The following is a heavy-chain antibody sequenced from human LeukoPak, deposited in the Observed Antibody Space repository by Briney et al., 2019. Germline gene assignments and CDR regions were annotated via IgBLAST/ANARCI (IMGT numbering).Heavy chain of an antibody. V-gene: IGHV3-21*01. Sequence: GGSLRLSCAASGFTFSSYSMNWVRQAPGKGLEWVSSISSSSSYIYYADSVKGRFTISRDNAKNSLYLQMNSLRAEDTAVYYCASIMEPYSSSWDWFDPWGQGTLVTVSS. CDR2: ISSSSSYI. CDR3: ASIMEPYSSSWDWFDP. J-gene: IGHJ5*02. CDR1: GFTFSSYS. D-gene: IGHD6-13*01.